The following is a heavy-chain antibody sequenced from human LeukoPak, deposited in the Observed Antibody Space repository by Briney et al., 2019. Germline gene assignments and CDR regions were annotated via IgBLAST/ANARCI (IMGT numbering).Heavy chain of an antibody. CDR3: AKERQTGDYFTSDS. Sequence: GGSLRLSCAASGFTFSSYTMIWVRQAPGKGLEWVSAVNSRGVTYYPGSVKGRFTTSRDNSKNTLYLQMNSLRVEDTAIYFCAKERQTGDYFTSDSWGQGTLVTVS. D-gene: IGHD4-17*01. CDR2: VNSRGVT. V-gene: IGHV3-23*01. J-gene: IGHJ4*02. CDR1: GFTFSSYT.